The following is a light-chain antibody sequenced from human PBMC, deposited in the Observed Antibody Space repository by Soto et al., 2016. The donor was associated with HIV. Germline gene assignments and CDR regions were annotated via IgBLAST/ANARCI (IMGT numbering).Light chain of an antibody. Sequence: SSELTQDPTVSVALGQTVRITCQGDSLRTYYATWYQQKPGQAPRLVIYGKNNRPSGIPDRFSGSSSGNTASLTITGAQAEDEADYYCNSRYTSDSHHYVFGTGTKVTVL. J-gene: IGLJ1*01. CDR1: SLRTYY. V-gene: IGLV3-19*01. CDR3: NSRYTSDSHHYV. CDR2: GKN.